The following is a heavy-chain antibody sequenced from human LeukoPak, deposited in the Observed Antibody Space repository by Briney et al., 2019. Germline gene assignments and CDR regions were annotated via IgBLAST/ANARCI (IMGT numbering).Heavy chain of an antibody. CDR3: ARDREEFNCGGDCYSSGWFDP. Sequence: GASVKVSCKASGYTFTSYGISWVRQAPGQGLEWMGWISAYNGNTNYAQKLQGRVIMTTDTSTSTAYMELRSLRSDDTAVYYCARDREEFNCGGDCYSSGWFDPWGQGTLVTVSS. D-gene: IGHD2-21*01. V-gene: IGHV1-18*01. J-gene: IGHJ5*02. CDR2: ISAYNGNT. CDR1: GYTFTSYG.